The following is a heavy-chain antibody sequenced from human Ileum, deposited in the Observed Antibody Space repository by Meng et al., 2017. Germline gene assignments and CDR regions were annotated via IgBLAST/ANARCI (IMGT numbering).Heavy chain of an antibody. Sequence: QVKMKRSGPGLVKPSQTLSLTCAVSGGSVSSNIAAWNWIRQSPLRGLEWLGRTYYRSKWYSEYAVSVKSRISITPDTSKNQFSLQMNSVTPEDTAVYYCASGSGSLDYWGPGTLVTASS. CDR3: ASGSGSLDY. CDR2: TYYRSKWYS. V-gene: IGHV6-1*01. CDR1: GGSVSSNIAA. D-gene: IGHD3-3*01. J-gene: IGHJ4*02.